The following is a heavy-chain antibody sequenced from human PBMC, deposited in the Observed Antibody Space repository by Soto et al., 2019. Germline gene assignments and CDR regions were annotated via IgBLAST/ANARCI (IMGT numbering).Heavy chain of an antibody. J-gene: IGHJ6*02. CDR1: GGSISSGGYY. V-gene: IGHV4-31*03. D-gene: IGHD3-9*01. CDR3: ARVSAELRYFDWIYGIDV. Sequence: SETLSLTCTVSGGSISSGGYYWSWIRQHPGKGLEWIGYIYYSGSTYYNPSLKSRVTISVDTSKNQFSLKLSSVTAADTAVYYCARVSAELRYFDWIYGIDVWGQGTTVTVSS. CDR2: IYYSGST.